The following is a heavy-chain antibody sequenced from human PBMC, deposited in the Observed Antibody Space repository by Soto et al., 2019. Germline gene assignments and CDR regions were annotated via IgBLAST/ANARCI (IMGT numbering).Heavy chain of an antibody. D-gene: IGHD6-19*01. CDR1: GFIVSSYY. J-gene: IGHJ3*01. Sequence: EVQLVESGGGLIQPGGSLRLSCAGSGFIVSSYYMSWVRQAPGKGLEWISVIYSGGSTYYADSVKGRFTSSRDNSENTLYLQLNSLRAEDTAVYYCAKSGGNGWFADAFDVWGQGTMVTVSS. V-gene: IGHV3-53*01. CDR3: AKSGGNGWFADAFDV. CDR2: IYSGGST.